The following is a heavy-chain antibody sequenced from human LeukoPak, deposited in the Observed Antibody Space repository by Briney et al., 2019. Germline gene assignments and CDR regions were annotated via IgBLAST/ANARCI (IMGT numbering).Heavy chain of an antibody. CDR3: AKDRGNYGGNPHDY. Sequence: GKSLRLSCAASGFTFSSYAMSWVRQAPGKGLEWVSAISGSGGSTYYADSVKGRFTISRDNSKNTLYLQMNSLRAEDTAVYYCAKDRGNYGGNPHDYWGQGTLVTVSS. J-gene: IGHJ4*02. CDR1: GFTFSSYA. V-gene: IGHV3-23*01. D-gene: IGHD4-23*01. CDR2: ISGSGGST.